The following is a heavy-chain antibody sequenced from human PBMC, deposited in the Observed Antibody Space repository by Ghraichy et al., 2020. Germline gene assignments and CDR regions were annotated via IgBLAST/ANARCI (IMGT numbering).Heavy chain of an antibody. CDR2: INHSGST. CDR1: GGSFSGYY. CDR3: ARAGYCSSTSCFHRYYYGMDV. D-gene: IGHD2-2*01. V-gene: IGHV4-34*01. J-gene: IGHJ6*02. Sequence: SETLSLTCAIYGGSFSGYYWSWIRQPPGKGLEWIGEINHSGSTNYNPSLKSRVTISVDTSKNQFSLKLSSVTAADTAVYYCARAGYCSSTSCFHRYYYGMDVWGQGTTVTVSS.